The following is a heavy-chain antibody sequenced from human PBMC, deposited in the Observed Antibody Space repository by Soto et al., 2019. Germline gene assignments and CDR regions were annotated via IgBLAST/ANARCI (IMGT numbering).Heavy chain of an antibody. J-gene: IGHJ4*01. CDR3: MRDYRVSYGYGPFDY. CDR1: GFTFVNYW. D-gene: IGHD5-18*01. V-gene: IGHV3-7*03. CDR2: IKQDVGEK. Sequence: GGSLRLSCAASGFTFVNYWMSWVRQAPGKGLEWVAYIKQDVGEKYYVDSVKGRFTISRDNAKNSLYLQMNSLRGDDTAVYYCMRDYRVSYGYGPFDYWGHGTLVTVSS.